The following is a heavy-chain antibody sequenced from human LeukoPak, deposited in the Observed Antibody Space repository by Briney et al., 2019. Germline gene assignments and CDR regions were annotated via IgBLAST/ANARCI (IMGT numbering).Heavy chain of an antibody. CDR2: IFYTGST. Sequence: SETLTLTCTVSGGSLNNYYWSWIRQPPGKGLECIGYIFYTGSTNYNPSLKSRVTISVDTSKNQFSLKLSSVTAADTAVYYCAREYGGPFDYWGQGTLVTVSS. J-gene: IGHJ4*02. D-gene: IGHD3-16*01. CDR1: GGSLNNYY. CDR3: AREYGGPFDY. V-gene: IGHV4-59*12.